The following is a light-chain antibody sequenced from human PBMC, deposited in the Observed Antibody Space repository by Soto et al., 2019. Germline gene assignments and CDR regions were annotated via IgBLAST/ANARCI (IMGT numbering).Light chain of an antibody. CDR2: GAS. V-gene: IGKV3-15*01. Sequence: EIVLTQSPGTLSLSPGERATLSCRASQSVTSRYLAWYQQKPGQAPRLLIYGASTRATGIPARFSGSGSGTEFTLTISSLQSEDFAVYYCQQYNNWPPWTFGQRSKAAIK. J-gene: IGKJ1*01. CDR1: QSVTSRY. CDR3: QQYNNWPPWT.